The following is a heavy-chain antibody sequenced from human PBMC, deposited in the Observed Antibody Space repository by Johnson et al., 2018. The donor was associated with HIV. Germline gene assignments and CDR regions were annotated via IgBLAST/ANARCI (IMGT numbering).Heavy chain of an antibody. CDR1: GFTFSDYY. CDR2: ISGSGGTI. CDR3: ARSKDCSGGSCPDAFDI. Sequence: QVQLVESGGGLVRPGGSLRLSCAASGFTFSDYYMTWIRQAPWKGLEWVSYISGSGGTIYSADSVQGRFTISRDNARNSLYLQMNSLRVEDTAVYYCARSKDCSGGSCPDAFDIWGQGTMVTVSS. J-gene: IGHJ3*02. D-gene: IGHD2-15*01. V-gene: IGHV3-11*04.